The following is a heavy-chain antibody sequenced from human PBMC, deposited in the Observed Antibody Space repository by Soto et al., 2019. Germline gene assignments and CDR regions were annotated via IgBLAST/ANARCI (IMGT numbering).Heavy chain of an antibody. Sequence: EVQLVESGGGLVKPGGSLRLSCAASGFTFSSYSTNWVRQAPGKGLEWVSSISSSSSYIYYADSVKGRFTISRDNAKNSLYLQMNSLRAEDTAVYYCARSRARNDYAFDIWGQGTMVTVSS. J-gene: IGHJ3*02. CDR2: ISSSSSYI. CDR1: GFTFSSYS. CDR3: ARSRARNDYAFDI. V-gene: IGHV3-21*01. D-gene: IGHD1-1*01.